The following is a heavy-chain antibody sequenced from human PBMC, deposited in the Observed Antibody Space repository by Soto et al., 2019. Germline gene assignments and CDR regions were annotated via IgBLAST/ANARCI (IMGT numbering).Heavy chain of an antibody. J-gene: IGHJ6*03. CDR1: GGSFSGYY. Sequence: SETLSLTCAVYGGSFSGYYWSWIRQPPGKGLEWIGEINHSGSTNYNPSLKSRVTISVDTSKNQFSLKLSSVTAADTAVYYCARGNIVVVVVATRYYYYYYYMDVLGNGTTVPV. D-gene: IGHD2-15*01. V-gene: IGHV4-34*01. CDR3: ARGNIVVVVVATRYYYYYYYMDV. CDR2: INHSGST.